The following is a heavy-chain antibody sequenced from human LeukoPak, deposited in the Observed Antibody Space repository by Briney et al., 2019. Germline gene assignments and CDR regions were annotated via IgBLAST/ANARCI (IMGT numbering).Heavy chain of an antibody. CDR3: ARGRDGDNSGAEYFQH. D-gene: IGHD4-23*01. CDR2: IHYSGTT. Sequence: SQTLSLTCTVSGGSISSGDYYWSWIRQHPGKGLEWIGYIHYSGTTNYNPSLKSRVTILVDKSKNQFSLKLSSVTAADTAVYYCARGRDGDNSGAEYFQHWGQATLVTVSS. CDR1: GGSISSGDYY. V-gene: IGHV4-31*03. J-gene: IGHJ1*01.